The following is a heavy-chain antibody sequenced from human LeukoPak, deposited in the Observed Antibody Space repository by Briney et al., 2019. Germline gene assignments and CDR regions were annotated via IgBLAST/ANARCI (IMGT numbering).Heavy chain of an antibody. CDR3: ARHPGIAAAFIDY. J-gene: IGHJ4*02. D-gene: IGHD6-13*01. Sequence: SSETLSLTCAVSGYSISSGYYWGWIRQPPGKGLEWIGSIYYSGSTYYNPSLKSRVTISVDTSKNQFSLKLSSVTAADTAVYYCARHPGIAAAFIDYWGQGTLVTVSS. CDR1: GYSISSGYY. V-gene: IGHV4-38-2*01. CDR2: IYYSGST.